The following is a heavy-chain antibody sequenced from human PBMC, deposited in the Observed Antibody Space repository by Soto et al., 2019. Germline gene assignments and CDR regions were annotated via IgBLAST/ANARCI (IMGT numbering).Heavy chain of an antibody. CDR1: GGTFSSYA. J-gene: IGHJ4*02. CDR3: ARGGRGYSYGSPFDY. Sequence: SVKFSCKASGGTFSSYAISWVRQAPGQGLEWMGGIIPIFGTANYAQKFQGRVTITADESTSTAYMELSSLRSEDTAVYYCARGGRGYSYGSPFDYWGQGTLVTVSS. D-gene: IGHD5-18*01. CDR2: IIPIFGTA. V-gene: IGHV1-69*13.